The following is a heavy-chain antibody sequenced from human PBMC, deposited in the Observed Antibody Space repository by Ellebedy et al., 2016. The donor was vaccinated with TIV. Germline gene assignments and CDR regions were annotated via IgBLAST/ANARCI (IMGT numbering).Heavy chain of an antibody. CDR3: AKDRGSHITDF. J-gene: IGHJ4*02. D-gene: IGHD3-16*01. CDR1: GGSISTSGFF. Sequence: SETLSLTCTVSGGSISTSGFFWGWVRQPPGKGLEWIGTIYYTGATYYNPSLQSRVAISVDTSKNQFSLKLRSLTAADTAVYFCAKDRGSHITDFWGQGTLVTVSS. CDR2: IYYTGAT. V-gene: IGHV4-39*07.